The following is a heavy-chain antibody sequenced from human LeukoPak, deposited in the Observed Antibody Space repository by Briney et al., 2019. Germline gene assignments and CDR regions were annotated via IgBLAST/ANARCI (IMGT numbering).Heavy chain of an antibody. CDR1: GFTFSSYA. V-gene: IGHV3-23*01. D-gene: IGHD2-15*01. CDR3: AKQYCSGGSCYRVEYYFDY. CDR2: ISASGGIT. Sequence: GGSLRLSCAASGFTFSSYAMSWVRQAPGKGLEWVSAISASGGITYYADSVKGRFTISRDNSKNTLSLQMNSLRAEDTAVYYCAKQYCSGGSCYRVEYYFDYWGQGTLVTVSS. J-gene: IGHJ4*02.